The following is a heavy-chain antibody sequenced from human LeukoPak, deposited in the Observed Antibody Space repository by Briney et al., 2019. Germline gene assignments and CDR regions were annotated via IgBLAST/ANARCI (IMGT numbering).Heavy chain of an antibody. CDR2: IIPIFGTA. CDR3: ARPGSSMQWGWFDP. CDR1: VGTFSSYA. Sequence: SVNVSCKASVGTFSSYAISSVRQAPGQGGEGMGGIIPIFGTANYAQKLHGRVTITADKSTSTAYMELSSLRSEATAVYYCARPGSSMQWGWFDPWGQGTLVTVSS. J-gene: IGHJ5*02. V-gene: IGHV1-69*06. D-gene: IGHD2-2*01.